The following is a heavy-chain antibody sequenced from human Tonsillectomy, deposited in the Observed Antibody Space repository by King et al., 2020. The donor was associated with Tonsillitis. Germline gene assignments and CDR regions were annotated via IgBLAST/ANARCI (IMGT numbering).Heavy chain of an antibody. CDR2: MSFDGSCK. Sequence: VQLVESGGGVVQPGRSLRLSCAASGFTFSSYNMHWVRQAAGKGLEWVAVMSFDGSCKYHADSVKGRFTISRDNSKHTLSLQMNSLRTEDTAVYYCAREGGITAERGAFDIWAKGQWSPSLQ. D-gene: IGHD7-27*01. CDR3: AREGGITAERGAFDI. CDR1: GFTFSSYN. J-gene: IGHJ3*02. V-gene: IGHV3-30*04.